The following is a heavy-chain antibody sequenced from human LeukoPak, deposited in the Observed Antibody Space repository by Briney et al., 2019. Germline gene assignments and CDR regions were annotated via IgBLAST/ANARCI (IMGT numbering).Heavy chain of an antibody. CDR2: ISWNSGRI. CDR3: ARSSRWIQLWLRGSFDY. J-gene: IGHJ4*02. Sequence: GGSLRLSCAASGFTFDDYAMHWVRQAPGKGLEWVSGISWNSGRIGYADSVKGRFTISRDNAKNTLYLQMNSLRAEDTAVYYCARSSRWIQLWLRGSFDYWGQGTLVTVSS. V-gene: IGHV3-9*01. CDR1: GFTFDDYA. D-gene: IGHD5-18*01.